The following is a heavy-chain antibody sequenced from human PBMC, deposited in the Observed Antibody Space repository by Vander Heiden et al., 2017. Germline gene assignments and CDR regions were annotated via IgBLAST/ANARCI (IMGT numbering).Heavy chain of an antibody. CDR2: ISYDGSNK. CDR3: AKDKNGNTDGVVGGADV. Sequence: VQMVESGGGVVQPGRSLRLSLAAPGFTFGTSGMDLVRQVPGKWLEWVAVISYDGSNKYYADSVKGRFTISRDNSKNTLYLQMNSLRAEDRAVYYCAKDKNGNTDGVVGGADVWGQGTTVTVSS. V-gene: IGHV3-30*18. J-gene: IGHJ6*02. D-gene: IGHD1-26*01. CDR1: GFTFGTSG.